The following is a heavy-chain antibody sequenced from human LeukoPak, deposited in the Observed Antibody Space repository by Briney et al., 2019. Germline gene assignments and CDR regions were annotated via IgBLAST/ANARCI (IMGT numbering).Heavy chain of an antibody. CDR3: ARGLRPSDYDFWSGYSPADAFDI. D-gene: IGHD3-3*01. J-gene: IGHJ3*02. V-gene: IGHV1-69*13. CDR1: GGTFSSYA. CDR2: IIPILGTA. Sequence: SVKVSCKASGGTFSSYAISWVRQAPGQGLEWMGGIIPILGTANYAQKFQGRVTITADESTSTAYMELSSLRSEDTAVYYCARGLRPSDYDFWSGYSPADAFDIWGQGTMVTVSS.